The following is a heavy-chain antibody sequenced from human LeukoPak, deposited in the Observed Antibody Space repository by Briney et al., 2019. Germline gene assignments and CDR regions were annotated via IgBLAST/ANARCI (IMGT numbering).Heavy chain of an antibody. CDR3: ARKTFGRAGYYFDY. V-gene: IGHV3-7*01. J-gene: IGHJ4*02. D-gene: IGHD2-15*01. CDR2: IKQDGSEK. CDR1: GFTFSGSA. Sequence: GGSLRLSCAASGFTFSGSAMNWVRQAPGKGLEWVANIKQDGSEKYYVDSVKGRFTISRDNAKNSLYLQMNSLRADDTAVYYCARKTFGRAGYYFDYWGQGTLVTVSS.